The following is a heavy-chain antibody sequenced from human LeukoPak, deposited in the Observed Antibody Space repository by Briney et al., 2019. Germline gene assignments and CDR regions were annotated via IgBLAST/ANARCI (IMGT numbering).Heavy chain of an antibody. D-gene: IGHD6-19*01. J-gene: IGHJ4*02. CDR3: ARAVIFSGSAVTGGAH. CDR2: ISVYNGNT. CDR1: SYTLTSYF. Sequence: ASVKVSCKASSYTLTSYFISWARQAPGQGLEWIGWISVYNGNTIYAQKLQGRVTMTTDTSTSTAYMELRSLQAHVTTVYYCARAVIFSGSAVTGGAHWGQGTLVTVSS. V-gene: IGHV1-18*01.